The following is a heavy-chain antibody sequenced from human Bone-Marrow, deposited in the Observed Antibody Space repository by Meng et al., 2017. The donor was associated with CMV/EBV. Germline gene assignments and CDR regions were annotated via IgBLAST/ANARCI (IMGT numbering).Heavy chain of an antibody. J-gene: IGHJ4*02. CDR2: IKSESDGGTT. CDR1: GFTFTNAW. D-gene: IGHD2-2*01. Sequence: GGSLRLSCAASGFTFTNAWMSWVRQTPGKGLEWVGRIKSESDGGTTDYAAPVKGRFTISRDNSKNTLYLQMNSLRAEDTAVYYCARGHQLLPDYWGQGTLVTVSS. CDR3: ARGHQLLPDY. V-gene: IGHV3-15*01.